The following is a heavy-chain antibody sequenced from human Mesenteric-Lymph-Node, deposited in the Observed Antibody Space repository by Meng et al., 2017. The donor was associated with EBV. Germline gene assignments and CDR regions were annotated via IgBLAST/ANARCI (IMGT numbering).Heavy chain of an antibody. J-gene: IGHJ5*02. V-gene: IGHV4-34*01. CDR1: GGSFSGYS. CDR3: ARQGYCRTTTCSTWFDP. CDR2: IHHSETA. D-gene: IGHD2-2*01. Sequence: QGPPQQWGAGLLSPPETLSLTCVIYGGSFSGYSWNWIRQAPGKGLEWIGKIHHSETADYNPSLEDRVIISADTSKNQFSLKLTSVTAADTAVYYCARQGYCRTTTCSTWFDPWGQGTLVTVSS.